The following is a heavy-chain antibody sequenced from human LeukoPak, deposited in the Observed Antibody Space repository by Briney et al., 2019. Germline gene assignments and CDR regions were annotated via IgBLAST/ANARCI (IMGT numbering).Heavy chain of an antibody. CDR2: INEDGSEK. CDR1: GFSFGIYW. J-gene: IGHJ3*02. V-gene: IGHV3-7*01. CDR3: ARDLGRYPTAFDI. Sequence: GGSLRLSCEGTGFSFGIYWMSWVRQAPGKGLEWVANINEDGSEKYYVDSVKGRFTISRDNGKNALYLQMKSLRAEDTAVYYCARDLGRYPTAFDIWGQGTMVTVSS. D-gene: IGHD3-9*01.